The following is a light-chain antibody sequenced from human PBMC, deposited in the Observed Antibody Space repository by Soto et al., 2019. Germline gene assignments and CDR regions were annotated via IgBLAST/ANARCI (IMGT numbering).Light chain of an antibody. CDR1: QSISSW. Sequence: DIQMTQSPSTLSASVGDRVTITCRASQSISSWLAWYQQKPGKAPKLLIYDASSLESGVPSRFSGSGSGTEFTLTISSLQPDDFATHYCQQYNSYSTFGQGTKLEIK. CDR2: DAS. J-gene: IGKJ2*01. CDR3: QQYNSYST. V-gene: IGKV1-5*01.